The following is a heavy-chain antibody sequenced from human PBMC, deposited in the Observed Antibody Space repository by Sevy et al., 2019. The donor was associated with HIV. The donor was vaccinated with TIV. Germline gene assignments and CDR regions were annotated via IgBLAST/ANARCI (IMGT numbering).Heavy chain of an antibody. CDR1: GYTFTSYS. V-gene: IGHV1-46*01. J-gene: IGHJ4*02. CDR3: AIPGFSGYDGVDQ. Sequence: VSVKVSCKASGYTFTSYSIHWVRQAPGQGLEWMGIINPSGGSTTYAQMFQGRVTLTRDKSTSTVFLELSSLRSDDTAVYYCAIPGFSGYDGVDQWCQGTLVTVSS. D-gene: IGHD5-12*01. CDR2: INPSGGST.